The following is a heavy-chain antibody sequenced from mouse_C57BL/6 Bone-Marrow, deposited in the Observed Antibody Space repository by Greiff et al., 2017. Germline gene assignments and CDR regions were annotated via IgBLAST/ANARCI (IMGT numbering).Heavy chain of an antibody. CDR1: GFTFSSYG. CDR2: ISSGGSYT. D-gene: IGHD2-4*01. V-gene: IGHV5-6*01. CDR3: ARHEGLRRFAY. J-gene: IGHJ3*01. Sequence: EVQVVESGGDLVKPGGSLKLSCAASGFTFSSYGMSWVRQTPDKRLEWVATISSGGSYTYYPDSVKGRFTISRDNAKNTLYLHMSSLKSEDTAMYYCARHEGLRRFAYWGQGTLVTVSA.